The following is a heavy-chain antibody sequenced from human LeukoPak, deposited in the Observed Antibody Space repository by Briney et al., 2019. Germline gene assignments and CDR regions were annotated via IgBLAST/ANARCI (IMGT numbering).Heavy chain of an antibody. CDR2: TSYRSKWYN. J-gene: IGHJ5*02. D-gene: IGHD3-22*01. CDR1: GDSVSSNSAV. V-gene: IGHV6-1*01. Sequence: SQTLSLTCAISGDSVSSNSAVWNWIRQSPSSGLEWLGRTSYRSKWYNDYAVSVKSRITINPDTSKNQFSLQLSSVTPEDTAVYYCASGHKPVSGAEHKPVTMIVVVSGWFDPWGQGTLVTVSS. CDR3: ASGHKPVSGAEHKPVTMIVVVSGWFDP.